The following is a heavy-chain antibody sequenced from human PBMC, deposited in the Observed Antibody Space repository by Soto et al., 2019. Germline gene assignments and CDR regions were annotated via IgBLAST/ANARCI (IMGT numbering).Heavy chain of an antibody. J-gene: IGHJ6*02. CDR1: GGSMRSYY. CDR2: IYYSGVT. CDR3: AREGTSSWSGDYGMDV. Sequence: SKTLSLTCTVSGGSMRSYYWSWIRQPPGKGLEWIGYIYYSGVTNYNPPPKSRVTMSVDTSNNQFFLKLNSVTAADTAVYYCAREGTSSWSGDYGMDVWGQGTMVT. D-gene: IGHD6-13*01. V-gene: IGHV4-59*01.